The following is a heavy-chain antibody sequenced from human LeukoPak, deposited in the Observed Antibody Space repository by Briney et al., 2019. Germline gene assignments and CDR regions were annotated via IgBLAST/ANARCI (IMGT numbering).Heavy chain of an antibody. CDR2: VRAYNGNT. D-gene: IGHD2-2*01. V-gene: IGHV1-18*04. Sequence: ASGEVSCQASGSPFPNYGISWGRKAPGQGLEGMGWVRAYNGNTNYLQKLQGRVTMTTDSSTSTAYMELRSLRSDDTAVYYCARDDYEWVVPAARPYYFDYWGQGTLVTVSS. CDR3: ARDDYEWVVPAARPYYFDY. J-gene: IGHJ4*02. CDR1: GSPFPNYG.